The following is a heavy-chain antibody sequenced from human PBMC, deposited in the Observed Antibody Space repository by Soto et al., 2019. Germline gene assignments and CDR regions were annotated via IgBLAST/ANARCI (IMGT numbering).Heavy chain of an antibody. D-gene: IGHD2-2*01. CDR2: ISGSGGST. CDR3: AKGPDIVVVPAANFDY. Sequence: GGSLRLSCAASGFTFSSYAMSWVRQAPGKGLEWVSVISGSGGSTYYADSVKGRFTISRDNSKNTLYLQMNSLRAEDTAVYYCAKGPDIVVVPAANFDYWGQGTLVTVSS. V-gene: IGHV3-23*01. CDR1: GFTFSSYA. J-gene: IGHJ4*02.